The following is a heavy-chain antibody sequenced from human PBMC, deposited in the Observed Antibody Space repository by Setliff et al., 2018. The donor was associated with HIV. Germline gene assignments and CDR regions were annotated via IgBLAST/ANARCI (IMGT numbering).Heavy chain of an antibody. D-gene: IGHD2-15*01. Sequence: PSETLSLTCAVYGGSFSGYYWSWIRQPPGKGLEWIGEINHSGSTYYNPSLKSRVTISVDTSKNQFSLKLSSVTAADTAVYYCARSRRYCSGGSCGDGFFDYWGQGTLVTVSS. V-gene: IGHV4-34*01. CDR2: INHSGST. J-gene: IGHJ4*02. CDR3: ARSRRYCSGGSCGDGFFDY. CDR1: GGSFSGYY.